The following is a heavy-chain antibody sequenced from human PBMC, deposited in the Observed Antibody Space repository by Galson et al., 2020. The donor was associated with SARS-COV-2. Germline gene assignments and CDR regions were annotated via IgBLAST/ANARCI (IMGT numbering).Heavy chain of an antibody. D-gene: IGHD5-18*01. V-gene: IGHV3-21*01. J-gene: IGHJ4*02. CDR3: ARDPWIQLWLSPYYFDY. Sequence: GGSLRLSCAASGFTFSSYSMNWVRQAPGKGLEWVSSISSSSSYIYYADSVKGRFTISRDNAKNSLYLQMNSLRAEDTAVYYCARDPWIQLWLSPYYFDYWGQGTLVTVSS. CDR2: ISSSSSYI. CDR1: GFTFSSYS.